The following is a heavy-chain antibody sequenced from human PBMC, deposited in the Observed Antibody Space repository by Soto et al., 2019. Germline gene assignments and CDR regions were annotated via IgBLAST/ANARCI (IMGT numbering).Heavy chain of an antibody. CDR1: GFSFTTDGMG. V-gene: IGHV2-5*02. Sequence: SGPTLVNPTHTLTLTCTFSGFSFTTDGMGVGWIRQPPGKALEWLALIYWDDDKRYSPSLKSRLTITKDASRNQVVLTLTNMDPADTATYYCAHLFWAVSGPRYYFDFRCQGTLVTVSS. J-gene: IGHJ4*02. D-gene: IGHD3-3*01. CDR3: AHLFWAVSGPRYYFDF. CDR2: IYWDDDK.